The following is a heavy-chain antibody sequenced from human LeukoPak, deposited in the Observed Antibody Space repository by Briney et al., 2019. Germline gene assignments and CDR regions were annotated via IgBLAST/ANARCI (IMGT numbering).Heavy chain of an antibody. CDR2: IWYDGSNK. V-gene: IGHV3-33*01. CDR3: AAWGRDPLDY. CDR1: GFTFSSYG. D-gene: IGHD3-16*01. J-gene: IGHJ4*02. Sequence: GRSLRLSCAASGFTFSSYGMHWVRQAPGKGLEWVAVIWYDGSNKYYADSVKGRFTISRDNSKNTLYLQMSSLRAEDTAVYYCAAWGRDPLDYWGQGTLVTVSS.